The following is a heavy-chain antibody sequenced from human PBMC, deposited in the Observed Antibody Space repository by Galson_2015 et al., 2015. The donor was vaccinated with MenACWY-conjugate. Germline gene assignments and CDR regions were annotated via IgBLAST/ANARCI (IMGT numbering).Heavy chain of an antibody. CDR3: ARGALSAYYYYYGMDV. CDR1: GFTFSSYS. J-gene: IGHJ6*02. V-gene: IGHV3-48*04. CDR2: ISSSSSTI. Sequence: SLRLSCAASGFTFSSYSMNWVRQAPGKGLEWVSYISSSSSTIYYADSVKGRFTISRDNAKNSLYLQMNSLRAEGTAVYYCARGALSAYYYYYGMDVWGQGTTVTVSS. D-gene: IGHD3-10*01.